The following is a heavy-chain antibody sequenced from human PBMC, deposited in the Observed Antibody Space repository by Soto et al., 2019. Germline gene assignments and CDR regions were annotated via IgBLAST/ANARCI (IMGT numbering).Heavy chain of an antibody. CDR2: ISLYSDGT. CDR3: ARVVPGAEAWFGP. Sequence: ASVKVSCKTSGYTFSNYGITWVRQATGQPLEWLGWISLYSDGTNYAQKFQGRVAMTTDTSTTTSYMELRSLRSDDTAVYYCARVVPGAEAWFGPWGPGTLVTVSS. V-gene: IGHV1-18*01. D-gene: IGHD2-2*01. J-gene: IGHJ5*02. CDR1: GYTFSNYG.